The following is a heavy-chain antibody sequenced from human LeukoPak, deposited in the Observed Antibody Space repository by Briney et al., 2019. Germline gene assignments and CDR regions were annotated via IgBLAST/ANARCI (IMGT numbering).Heavy chain of an antibody. Sequence: GGSLRLSCAASGFTFSRYAMHWVRQAPGKGLEWVAVISYDGSNEYYADSVKGRFTISRDNSKNTLYLQMDSLRPEDTAVYYCAKDADVDTAMVYYFDYWGQGTLVTVSS. CDR2: ISYDGSNE. J-gene: IGHJ4*02. D-gene: IGHD5-18*01. CDR3: AKDADVDTAMVYYFDY. V-gene: IGHV3-30*04. CDR1: GFTFSRYA.